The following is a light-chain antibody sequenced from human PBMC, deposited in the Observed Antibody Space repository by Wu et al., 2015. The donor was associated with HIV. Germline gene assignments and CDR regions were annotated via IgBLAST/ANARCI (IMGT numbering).Light chain of an antibody. Sequence: IVLTQSPGTLSLSPGERATLSCRASQSVSSSYLAWYQQKLGQAPRLLIYGASSRATGIPDRFSGSGSGTDFTLTISRLEPEDFAVYYCQQYGSSPYSFGQGTKLDIK. J-gene: IGKJ2*03. CDR2: GAS. CDR1: QSVSSSY. CDR3: QQYGSSPYS. V-gene: IGKV3-20*01.